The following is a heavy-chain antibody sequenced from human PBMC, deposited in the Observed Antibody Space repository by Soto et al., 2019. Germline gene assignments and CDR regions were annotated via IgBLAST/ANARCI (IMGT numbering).Heavy chain of an antibody. D-gene: IGHD3-10*01. CDR2: IGWNSGSV. Sequence: EVQLVESEGGLVQPGGSLRLSCVGSGFTYEDSAMHWVRQVSGKGLEWVSGIGWNSGSVGYVDSVKGRFTISRDNAKNSLYLQMNSLRPEDTALYYCAKDRRGYYGSGSLDYWGLGTLVTVSS. CDR1: GFTYEDSA. J-gene: IGHJ4*02. V-gene: IGHV3-9*01. CDR3: AKDRRGYYGSGSLDY.